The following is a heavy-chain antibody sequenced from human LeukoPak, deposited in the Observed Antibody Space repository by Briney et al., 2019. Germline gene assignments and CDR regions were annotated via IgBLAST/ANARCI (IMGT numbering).Heavy chain of an antibody. Sequence: SVKVSCKASGGTFRCYAISWVRQAPGQGLEWMGRIIPILGIANYAQKFQGRVTITADKSTSTAYMELSSLRSEDTAVYYCARNPGSGSYYSEFDYWGQGTLVTVSS. CDR2: IIPILGIA. CDR1: GGTFRCYA. D-gene: IGHD3-10*01. V-gene: IGHV1-69*04. CDR3: ARNPGSGSYYSEFDY. J-gene: IGHJ4*02.